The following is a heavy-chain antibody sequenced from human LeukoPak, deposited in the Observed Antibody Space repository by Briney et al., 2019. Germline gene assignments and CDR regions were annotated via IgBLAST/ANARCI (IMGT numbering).Heavy chain of an antibody. V-gene: IGHV1-69*05. Sequence: SVKVSCKASAGTFSSYAISWVRQAPGQGLEWMGRIIPIFGTANYAQKFQGRVTITTDESTSTAYMELSSLRSEDTAVYYCARKTAVADSDYWGQGTLVTVSS. CDR2: IIPIFGTA. CDR3: ARKTAVADSDY. CDR1: AGTFSSYA. D-gene: IGHD6-19*01. J-gene: IGHJ4*02.